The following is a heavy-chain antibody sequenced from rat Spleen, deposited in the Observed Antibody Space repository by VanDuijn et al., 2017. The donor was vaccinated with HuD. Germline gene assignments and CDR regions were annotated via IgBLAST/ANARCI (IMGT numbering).Heavy chain of an antibody. CDR3: AKDKGEYNNLFDY. D-gene: IGHD1-10*01. CDR2: ISPTGGIT. V-gene: IGHV5-19*01. Sequence: EVQLVESDGGSVQPGRSMRLSCAVSGLSFSNYGMHWIRQVPTQGLEWVASISPTGGITNYRDSVKGRFTISRDNAKSTLYLQMDSLRSEDTATYYCAKDKGEYNNLFDYWGQGVMVTVTS. J-gene: IGHJ2*01. CDR1: GLSFSNYG.